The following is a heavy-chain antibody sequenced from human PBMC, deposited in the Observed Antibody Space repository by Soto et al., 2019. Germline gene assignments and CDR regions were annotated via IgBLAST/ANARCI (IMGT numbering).Heavy chain of an antibody. CDR3: ARCGYDFVYCYYYGVDV. D-gene: IGHD5-12*01. J-gene: IGHJ6*02. CDR1: GFTFSSYW. CDR2: INSDGSST. Sequence: GGSLRLSCAASGFTFSSYWMHWVRQAPGKGLVWVSRINSDGSSTSYADSVKGRFTISRDNAKNTLYLQMNSLRAEDTAVYYCARCGYDFVYCYYYGVDVRGQGTTVTVSS. V-gene: IGHV3-74*01.